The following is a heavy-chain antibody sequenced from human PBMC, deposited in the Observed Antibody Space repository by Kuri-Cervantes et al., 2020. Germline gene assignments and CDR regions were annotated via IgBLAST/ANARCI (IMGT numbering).Heavy chain of an antibody. CDR3: ARVPLLRYFDWLSENYYYYGMDV. D-gene: IGHD3-9*01. V-gene: IGHV4-34*01. Sequence: SETLSLTCAVNGGSFSGYSWTWIRQPPGKGLEWIGEINHRGSTNYNPSLKSRVTISVDTSKNQFSLKLTSVTAAGTAVYYCARVPLLRYFDWLSENYYYYGMDVWGQGTTVTVSS. CDR1: GGSFSGYS. CDR2: INHRGST. J-gene: IGHJ6*02.